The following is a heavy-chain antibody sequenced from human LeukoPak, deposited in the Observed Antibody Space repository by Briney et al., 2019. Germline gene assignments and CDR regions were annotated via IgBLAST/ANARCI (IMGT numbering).Heavy chain of an antibody. CDR1: GGSISSGGYS. V-gene: IGHV4-30-2*01. CDR3: ARGDYRYGYVY. CDR2: IYHSGST. D-gene: IGHD5-18*01. J-gene: IGHJ4*01. Sequence: SQTLSLTCAVSGGSISSGGYSWSWVRQPPGKGLEWIGYIYHSGSTYYNPSLKSRVTISVDTSKNQFSLKLSSVTAADTAVYYCARGDYRYGYVYWGHGTLVTVSS.